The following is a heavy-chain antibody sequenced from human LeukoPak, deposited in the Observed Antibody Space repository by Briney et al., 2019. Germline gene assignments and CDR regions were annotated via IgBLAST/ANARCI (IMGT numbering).Heavy chain of an antibody. Sequence: SETLSLTCTVSGDSISSSTYYWAWIRQPPGKGLEWIGNIYYGGSGYYNPSLQSRVTISVDTSKNQFSLKLSSVTAADTAVYYCARGDYYGSGRRRVVFDYWGQGTLVTVSS. V-gene: IGHV4-39*07. CDR1: GDSISSSTYY. CDR2: IYYGGSG. J-gene: IGHJ4*02. CDR3: ARGDYYGSGRRRVVFDY. D-gene: IGHD3-10*01.